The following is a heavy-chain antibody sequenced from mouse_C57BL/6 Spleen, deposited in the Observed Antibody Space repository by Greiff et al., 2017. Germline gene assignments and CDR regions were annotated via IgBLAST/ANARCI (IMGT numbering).Heavy chain of an antibody. Sequence: EVQLQQSGPELVKPGASVKISCKASGYTFTDYYMNWVKQSHGKSLEWIGDINPNNGGTSYNQQFKGKATLTVDKSSSTADMELRSLTSEDSAVYYCARGAYYSNYDGYYYAMDYWGQGTSVTVSS. V-gene: IGHV1-26*01. D-gene: IGHD2-5*01. CDR3: ARGAYYSNYDGYYYAMDY. CDR1: GYTFTDYY. J-gene: IGHJ4*01. CDR2: INPNNGGT.